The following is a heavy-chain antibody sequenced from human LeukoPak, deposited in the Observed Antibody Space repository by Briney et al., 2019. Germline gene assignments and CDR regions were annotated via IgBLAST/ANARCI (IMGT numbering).Heavy chain of an antibody. CDR2: IKQDGSEK. CDR1: GFTFSSYW. V-gene: IGHV3-7*01. CDR3: AKSGSSSWYCAG. Sequence: GGPLRLSCAASGFTFSSYWMSWVRQAPGKGLEWVANIKQDGSEKYYVDSVKGRFTISRDNAKNSLYLQMNSLRAEDTAVYYCAKSGSSSWYCAGWGQGTLVTVSS. J-gene: IGHJ4*02. D-gene: IGHD6-13*01.